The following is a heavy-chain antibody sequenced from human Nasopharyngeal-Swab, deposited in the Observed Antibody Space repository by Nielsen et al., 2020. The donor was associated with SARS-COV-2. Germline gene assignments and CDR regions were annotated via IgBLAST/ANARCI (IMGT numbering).Heavy chain of an antibody. V-gene: IGHV4-39*01. CDR3: ARHVSSSWYAAVAGIRAFDY. D-gene: IGHD6-13*01. Sequence: IRQPPATGLARIGGIYYSGSTYYNPSLKSRVTISVDTSKNRFSRRLGSVTAADTAVYYCARHVSSSWYAAVAGIRAFDYWGQGTLVTVSS. J-gene: IGHJ4*02. CDR2: IYYSGST.